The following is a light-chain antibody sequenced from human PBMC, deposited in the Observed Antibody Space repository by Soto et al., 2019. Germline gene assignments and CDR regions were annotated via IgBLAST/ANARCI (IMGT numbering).Light chain of an antibody. CDR3: QQYNSYPRT. Sequence: DIQMTQSPSTLSASVGDRVTITCRASQSISSWLAWYQQKPGKAPKVLIYKASSLESGVPSRFSGCGSGTEFTLSISSLQPDDFATYYCQQYNSYPRTFGGGTKVDIK. CDR2: KAS. J-gene: IGKJ4*01. V-gene: IGKV1-5*03. CDR1: QSISSW.